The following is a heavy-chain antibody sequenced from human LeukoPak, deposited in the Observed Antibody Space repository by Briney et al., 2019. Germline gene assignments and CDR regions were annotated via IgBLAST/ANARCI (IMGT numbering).Heavy chain of an antibody. J-gene: IGHJ3*02. CDR1: GGSFSGYY. CDR2: INHSGST. Sequence: SETLSLTCAVYGGSFSGYYWSWIRQPPGKGLEWIGEINHSGSTNYNPSLKSRVTISVDTSKNQFSLKLSSVTAADTAVYYCARRGYSYGPRQGTRAFDIWGQGTMVTVSS. D-gene: IGHD5-18*01. V-gene: IGHV4-34*01. CDR3: ARRGYSYGPRQGTRAFDI.